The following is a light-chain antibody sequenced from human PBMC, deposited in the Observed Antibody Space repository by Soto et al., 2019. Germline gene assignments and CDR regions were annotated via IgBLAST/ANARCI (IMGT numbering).Light chain of an antibody. J-gene: IGKJ1*01. CDR3: QQDNDNWT. CDR2: KAS. V-gene: IGKV1-5*03. Sequence: DIQMTQSPSNLSASVGDRVPITCRASQSISRWLAWYQQKPGQAPKLLIYKASTLQSGDPSRFSSSESGTELNLAISSLQPDVSATYYSQQDNDNWTFGQGTKVEIK. CDR1: QSISRW.